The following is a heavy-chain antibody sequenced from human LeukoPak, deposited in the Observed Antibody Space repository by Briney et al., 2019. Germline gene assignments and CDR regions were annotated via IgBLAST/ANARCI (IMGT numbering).Heavy chain of an antibody. Sequence: GASVKVSCKASGYTFTGYYMHRVRQAPRQGLEWMGRINPNSGGTNYAQKLQGRVTMTRDTSISTAYMELSRLRSDDTAVYYCARDIGMTTVTTRDYWGQGTLVTVSS. CDR1: GYTFTGYY. J-gene: IGHJ4*02. D-gene: IGHD4-17*01. V-gene: IGHV1-2*06. CDR3: ARDIGMTTVTTRDY. CDR2: INPNSGGT.